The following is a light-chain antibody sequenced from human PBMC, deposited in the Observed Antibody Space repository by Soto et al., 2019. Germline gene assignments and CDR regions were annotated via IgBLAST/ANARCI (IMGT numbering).Light chain of an antibody. J-gene: IGKJ1*01. CDR3: QQYKNWPPWT. CDR2: GAS. Sequence: IVMTQSPATLSVSLGERVIVSCRASQSVRTNLAWYQQKPGQAPRLLIYGASTRATDVPDRFSGSGSGTEFTLTIISLQSEDFALYYCQQYKNWPPWTFGQGTKVEIK. V-gene: IGKV3-15*01. CDR1: QSVRTN.